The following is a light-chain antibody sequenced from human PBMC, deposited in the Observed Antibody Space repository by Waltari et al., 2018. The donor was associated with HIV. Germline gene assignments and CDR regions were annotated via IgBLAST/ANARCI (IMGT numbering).Light chain of an antibody. Sequence: DIVMTQSPAILSVSPGERVTLSCRASQGVGSNLAWYQQKVGQAPRLLIYGAATRAAEIPVRFSGSGSGTDFTLTIDSLQSEDFATYYSQQYNIRPRGNTFGQGTKLQIK. J-gene: IGKJ2*01. CDR3: QQYNIRPRGNT. CDR1: QGVGSN. V-gene: IGKV3-15*01. CDR2: GAA.